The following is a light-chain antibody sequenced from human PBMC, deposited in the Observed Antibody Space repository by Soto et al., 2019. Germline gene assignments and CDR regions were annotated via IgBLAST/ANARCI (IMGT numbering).Light chain of an antibody. CDR1: TGAVTSGHY. Sequence: QAVVTQEPSLTVSPGGTVTLTCGSITGAVTSGHYPYWFQQKPGQAPRTLIYDTSNRHSWTPARFSGSLLGGKAALTLSGAQPEDEAEYYCWLSYSGDVIFGGGTKLTVL. V-gene: IGLV7-46*01. J-gene: IGLJ2*01. CDR3: WLSYSGDVI. CDR2: DTS.